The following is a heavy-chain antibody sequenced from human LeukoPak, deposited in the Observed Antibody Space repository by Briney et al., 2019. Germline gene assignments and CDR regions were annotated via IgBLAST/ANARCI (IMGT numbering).Heavy chain of an antibody. D-gene: IGHD5-24*01. Sequence: GGSLRLSCAASGFTFSSYAMSWVRQAPGKGLEWVSAISGSGGSTYYADSVKGRFTTSRDNAKNTIYLQMNSLRAEDTAVYYCAKSNGVDRNGYNSDYFDYWGQGTLVTVSS. CDR1: GFTFSSYA. J-gene: IGHJ4*02. CDR2: ISGSGGST. CDR3: AKSNGVDRNGYNSDYFDY. V-gene: IGHV3-23*01.